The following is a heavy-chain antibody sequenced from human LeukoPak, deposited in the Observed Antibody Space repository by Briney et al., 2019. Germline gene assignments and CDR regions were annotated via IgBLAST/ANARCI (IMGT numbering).Heavy chain of an antibody. V-gene: IGHV4-59*01. Sequence: SETLSLTCTVPGGSISSYYWSWIRQPPGKGLEWIGYIYYSGSTNYNPSLKSRVTISVDTSKNQFSLKLSSVTAADTAVYYCARAIVATIWAHFDYWGQGTLVTVSS. D-gene: IGHD5-12*01. CDR2: IYYSGST. CDR1: GGSISSYY. J-gene: IGHJ4*02. CDR3: ARAIVATIWAHFDY.